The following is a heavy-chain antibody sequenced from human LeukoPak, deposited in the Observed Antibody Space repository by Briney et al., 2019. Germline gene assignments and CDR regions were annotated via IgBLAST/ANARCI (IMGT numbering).Heavy chain of an antibody. V-gene: IGHV4-61*02. CDR3: ARGIVVVAQLGYYYYYMDV. D-gene: IGHD2-15*01. CDR1: GGSISSGSYY. Sequence: SETLSLTCTVSGGSISSGSYYWSWIRQPAGKGLEWIGRICTSGSTNYNPSLKSRVTISVDTSKNQFSLKLSSVTAADTAVYYCARGIVVVAQLGYYYYYMDVWGKGTTVTISS. J-gene: IGHJ6*03. CDR2: ICTSGST.